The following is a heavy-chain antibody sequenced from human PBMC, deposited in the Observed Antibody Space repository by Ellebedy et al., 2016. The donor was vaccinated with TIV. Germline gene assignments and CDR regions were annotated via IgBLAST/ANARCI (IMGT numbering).Heavy chain of an antibody. CDR2: VYYSGSP. CDR1: GGSTSTYY. J-gene: IGHJ5*02. V-gene: IGHV4-59*01. Sequence: MPSETLSLTCTVSGGSTSTYYWTWIRQPPGKGLEWIGNVYYSGSPNYNLSHKSRVTISLNTSKKQFSLKLDSVTAADTAVYYCARGFRYKWLDPWGRGILVTVAS. CDR3: ARGFRYKWLDP.